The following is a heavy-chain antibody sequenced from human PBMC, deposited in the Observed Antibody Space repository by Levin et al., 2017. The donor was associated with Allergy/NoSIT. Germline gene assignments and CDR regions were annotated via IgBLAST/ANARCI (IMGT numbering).Heavy chain of an antibody. J-gene: IGHJ2*01. D-gene: IGHD2-15*01. Sequence: GESLKISCAASGFTFSSYWMSWVRQAPGKGLEWVANIKQDGSEKYYVDSVKGRFTISRDNAKNSLYLQMNSLRAEDTAVYYCARVHWVVVATYYWYFDLWGRGTLVTVSS. V-gene: IGHV3-7*01. CDR3: ARVHWVVVATYYWYFDL. CDR1: GFTFSSYW. CDR2: IKQDGSEK.